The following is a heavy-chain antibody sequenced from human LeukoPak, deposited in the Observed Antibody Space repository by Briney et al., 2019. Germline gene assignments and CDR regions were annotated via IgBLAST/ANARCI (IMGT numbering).Heavy chain of an antibody. D-gene: IGHD4-17*01. CDR3: ARENGDYADAFDI. CDR1: GFTFTNYR. Sequence: GGSLRLSCAASGFTFTNYRMTWVRQAPGKGLEWVSSISSTSGYIFYADSVQGRFTISRDNAMSSLYLQMNSLRAEDTAVYYCARENGDYADAFDIWGQGTMVTVSS. V-gene: IGHV3-21*01. J-gene: IGHJ3*02. CDR2: ISSTSGYI.